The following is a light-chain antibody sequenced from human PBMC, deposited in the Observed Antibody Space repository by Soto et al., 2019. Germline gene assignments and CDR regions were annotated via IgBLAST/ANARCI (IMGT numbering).Light chain of an antibody. CDR2: EVS. CDR3: SSYTSSSTRVV. V-gene: IGLV2-14*01. CDR1: SSDVGGYNY. Sequence: QSALTQPASVSGSPGQSITISCTGTSSDVGGYNYVSWYQQHPGKAPKLMIYEVSKRPSGVSNRFSGSKSGNTASLTISGLQAEDEADYYCSSYTSSSTRVVFGGGTKVTVL. J-gene: IGLJ2*01.